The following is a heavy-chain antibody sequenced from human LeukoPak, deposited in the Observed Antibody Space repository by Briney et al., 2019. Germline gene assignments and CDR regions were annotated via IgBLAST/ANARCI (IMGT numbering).Heavy chain of an antibody. J-gene: IGHJ4*02. V-gene: IGHV1-18*01. Sequence: ASVKVSCKASVYTFTSYGISWVRQAPAQGREWMGWISAYNGNTNYAQKLQGRVTMTTDTSTRTAYMELRSLRSDDTAVYYCARVGYYDFWSGYSAFDYWGQGTLVTVSS. CDR1: VYTFTSYG. D-gene: IGHD3-3*01. CDR3: ARVGYYDFWSGYSAFDY. CDR2: ISAYNGNT.